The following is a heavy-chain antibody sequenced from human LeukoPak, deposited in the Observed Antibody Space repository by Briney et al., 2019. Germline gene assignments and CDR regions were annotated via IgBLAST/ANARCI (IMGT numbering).Heavy chain of an antibody. V-gene: IGHV4-59*12. Sequence: PSETLSLTCTVSGGSISSYYWSWIRQPPGKGLEWIGYIYYSGSTNYNPSLKSRVTISVDTSKNQFSLKLSSVTAADTAVYYCARGAYSGSYPPDYWGQGTLVTVSS. D-gene: IGHD1-26*01. CDR2: IYYSGST. J-gene: IGHJ4*02. CDR1: GGSISSYY. CDR3: ARGAYSGSYPPDY.